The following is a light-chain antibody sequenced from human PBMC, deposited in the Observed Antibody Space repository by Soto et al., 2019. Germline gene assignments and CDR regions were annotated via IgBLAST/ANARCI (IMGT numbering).Light chain of an antibody. CDR3: QHYNNWPLT. Sequence: EIVMTQSPASLSVSPGERVTLSCRASQSVNSHLAWYQQKPGQAPRLLILGESTRATGTPARFSGSGSGTDFTLTISSLQSEDFAVYYCQHYNNWPLTVGGGTKVEIK. CDR2: GES. CDR1: QSVNSH. J-gene: IGKJ4*01. V-gene: IGKV3D-15*01.